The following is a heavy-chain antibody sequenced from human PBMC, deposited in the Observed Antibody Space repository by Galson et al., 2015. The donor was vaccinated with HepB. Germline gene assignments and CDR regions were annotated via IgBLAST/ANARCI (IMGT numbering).Heavy chain of an antibody. V-gene: IGHV3-33*08. CDR2: IWNDGSQK. CDR1: GFIFSSNG. Sequence: SLRLSCAASGFIFSSNGMQWVRQAPGKGLEWVAVIWNDGSQKYYADSVKGRFTISRDNSKNTLYLQMNSLRAEDTAVYYCATPGYCSGGSCLYGMDVWGQGTTVTVSS. J-gene: IGHJ6*02. CDR3: ATPGYCSGGSCLYGMDV. D-gene: IGHD2-15*01.